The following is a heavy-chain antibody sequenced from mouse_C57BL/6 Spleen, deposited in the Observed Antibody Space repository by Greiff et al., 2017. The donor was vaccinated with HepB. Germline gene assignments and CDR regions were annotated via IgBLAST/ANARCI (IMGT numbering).Heavy chain of an antibody. D-gene: IGHD1-1*01. CDR2: IYPGSGST. V-gene: IGHV1-55*01. CDR1: GYTFTSYW. J-gene: IGHJ2*01. CDR3: AKESGLRSYFDY. Sequence: QVQLQQPGAELVKPGASVKMSCKASGYTFTSYWITWVKQRPGQGLEWIGDIYPGSGSTNYNEKFKSKATLTVDTSSSTAYMQLSSLTSEDSAVYYCAKESGLRSYFDYWGQGTTLTVSS.